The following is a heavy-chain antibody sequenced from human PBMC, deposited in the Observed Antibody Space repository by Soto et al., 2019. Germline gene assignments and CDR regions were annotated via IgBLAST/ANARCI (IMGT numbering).Heavy chain of an antibody. CDR1: GLTFSSYG. V-gene: IGHV3-23*01. D-gene: IGHD6-19*01. Sequence: PGGSPRLSCAASGLTFSSYGMSWVRQAPGKGLEWVSAISGSGGSTYYADSVKGRFTISRDNSKNTLYLQMNSLRAEDTAVYYCAKSSSGWYLDAFDIWGQGTMVTVSS. J-gene: IGHJ3*02. CDR3: AKSSSGWYLDAFDI. CDR2: ISGSGGST.